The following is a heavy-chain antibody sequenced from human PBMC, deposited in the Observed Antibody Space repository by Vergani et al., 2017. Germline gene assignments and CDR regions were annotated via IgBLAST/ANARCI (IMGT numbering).Heavy chain of an antibody. CDR3: AKAAVTTISLFDY. V-gene: IGHV3-23*01. CDR1: GFTFSSNA. Sequence: EVLLLESGGGLVQPGGSLRLSCVASGFTFSSNAMSWVRQAPGKGLEWVSSISGSGGNTYYADSVKGRFTISRDNPKNTLYLQMNSLGAEDSAIYYCAKAAVTTISLFDYWGQGTLVTVSS. CDR2: ISGSGGNT. J-gene: IGHJ4*02. D-gene: IGHD5-12*01.